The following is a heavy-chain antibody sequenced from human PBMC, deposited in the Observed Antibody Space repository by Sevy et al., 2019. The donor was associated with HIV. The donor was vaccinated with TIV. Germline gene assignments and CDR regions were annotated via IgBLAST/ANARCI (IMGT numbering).Heavy chain of an antibody. CDR1: GFTFSSYS. D-gene: IGHD3-16*02. J-gene: IGHJ6*02. CDR2: ISSSSSTI. V-gene: IGHV3-48*02. CDR3: ARDFSKGWLPLDYYYYGMDV. Sequence: GGSLRLSCAASGFTFSSYSMNWVRQAPGKGLEWVSYISSSSSTIYYADSVKGRFTISRDNAKNSLYLQMNSLRDEDTAVYYCARDFSKGWLPLDYYYYGMDVWGQGTTVTVSS.